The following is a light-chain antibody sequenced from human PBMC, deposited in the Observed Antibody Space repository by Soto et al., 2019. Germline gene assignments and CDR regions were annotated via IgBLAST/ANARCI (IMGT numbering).Light chain of an antibody. CDR3: SSYTTSTTVV. CDR2: EVS. CDR1: SSDVGGYNF. J-gene: IGLJ1*01. Sequence: QSVLTQPPSVFGSPGQSITFSCTGTSSDVGGYNFVSWYQQHPGKAPKLMIYEVSSRPSGVSNRFSGSKSGNTASLTISGLQPEDEADYYCSSYTTSTTVVFGTGTKVTVL. V-gene: IGLV2-14*03.